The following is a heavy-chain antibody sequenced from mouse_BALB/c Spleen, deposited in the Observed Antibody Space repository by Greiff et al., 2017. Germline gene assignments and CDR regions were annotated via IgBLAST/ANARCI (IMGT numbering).Heavy chain of an antibody. J-gene: IGHJ3*01. CDR2: IYPGSGNT. D-gene: IGHD2-4*01. V-gene: IGHV1-77*01. CDR1: GYTFTDYY. Sequence: QVQLKESGAELARPGASVKLSCKASGYTFTDYYINWVKQRTGQGLEWIGEIYPGSGNTYYNEKFKGKATLTADKSSSTAYMQLSSLTSEDSAVYFCARSMGLRGAYWGQGTLVTVSA. CDR3: ARSMGLRGAY.